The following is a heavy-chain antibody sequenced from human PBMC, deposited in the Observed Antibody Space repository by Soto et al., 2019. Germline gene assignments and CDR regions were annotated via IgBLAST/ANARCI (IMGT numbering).Heavy chain of an antibody. V-gene: IGHV4-59*01. Sequence: SETLSLTCTVSGGSISSYYWSWIRQPPGKGLEWIGYIYYSGSTNYNPSPKSRVTISVDTSKNQSSLKLSPVTAADTAVYYCARGRRGYSYGYSGVADFDYWGQGTLVTVSS. CDR1: GGSISSYY. D-gene: IGHD5-18*01. CDR3: ARGRRGYSYGYSGVADFDY. J-gene: IGHJ4*02. CDR2: IYYSGST.